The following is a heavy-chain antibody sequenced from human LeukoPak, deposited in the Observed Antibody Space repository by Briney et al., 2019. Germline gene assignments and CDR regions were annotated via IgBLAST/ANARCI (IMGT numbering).Heavy chain of an antibody. Sequence: GASVKVSCKASGYTFTSYGISWVRQAPGQGLEWMGWISAYNGNTNYAQKLQGRVTMTTDTSTSTAYMELRSLRSDDTALYSSGRRHTILLYWGQGTLVTVSS. CDR3: GRRHTILLY. CDR2: ISAYNGNT. CDR1: GYTFTSYG. V-gene: IGHV1-18*01. D-gene: IGHD3-9*01. J-gene: IGHJ4*02.